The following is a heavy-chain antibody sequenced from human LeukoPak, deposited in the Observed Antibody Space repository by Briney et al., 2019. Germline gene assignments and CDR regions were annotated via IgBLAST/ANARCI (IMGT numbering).Heavy chain of an antibody. Sequence: PSETLSLTCTVSGGSISSYYWSWIRQPAGKGLEWIGRIYTSGSTNYNPSLKSRVTVSVDTSKNQFSLKLGSVTAADTAVYYCAREIGYCSGGSCYPGYFQHWGQGTLVTVSS. CDR2: IYTSGST. CDR1: GGSISSYY. D-gene: IGHD2-15*01. CDR3: AREIGYCSGGSCYPGYFQH. V-gene: IGHV4-4*07. J-gene: IGHJ1*01.